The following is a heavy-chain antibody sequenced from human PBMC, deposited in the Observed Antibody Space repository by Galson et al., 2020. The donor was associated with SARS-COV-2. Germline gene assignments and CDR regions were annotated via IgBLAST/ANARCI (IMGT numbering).Heavy chain of an antibody. CDR3: AREWGDINSSVFDY. V-gene: IGHV1-46*04. CDR1: GYTLISFY. D-gene: IGHD2-21*01. Sequence: ASVQVPYQASGYTLISFYIHLLQQAPAQGLEWMGVINPRVDNTSYVQKLRGRVTVTRDMSTQTVYMELSSLTSEDPAVYYCAREWGDINSSVFDYWGQG. CDR2: INPRVDNT. J-gene: IGHJ4*02.